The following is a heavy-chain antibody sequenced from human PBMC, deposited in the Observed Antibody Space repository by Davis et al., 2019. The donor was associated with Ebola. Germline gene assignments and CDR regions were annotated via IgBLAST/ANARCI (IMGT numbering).Heavy chain of an antibody. CDR3: ARTITIFGVVMRWWFDP. V-gene: IGHV4-39*07. CDR2: INHSGST. Sequence: SETLSLTCTVSGASISSPNYYWAWMRQPPGKGLEWIGEINHSGSTNYNPSLKSRVTISVDTSKNQFSLKLSSVTAADTAVYYCARTITIFGVVMRWWFDPWGQGTLVTVSS. J-gene: IGHJ5*02. D-gene: IGHD3-3*01. CDR1: GASISSPNYY.